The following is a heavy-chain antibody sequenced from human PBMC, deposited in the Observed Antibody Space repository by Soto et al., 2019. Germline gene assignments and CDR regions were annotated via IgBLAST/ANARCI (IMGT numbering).Heavy chain of an antibody. J-gene: IGHJ4*02. D-gene: IGHD2-15*01. CDR3: ARGGLVVVVAATLPWTAFDY. V-gene: IGHV1-3*01. Sequence: GASVKVSCKASGYTFTSYAMHWVRQAPGQRLEWMGWINAGNGNTKYSQKFQGRVTITRDTSASTAYMELSSPRSEDTAVYYCARGGLVVVVAATLPWTAFDYWGQGTLVTVSS. CDR2: INAGNGNT. CDR1: GYTFTSYA.